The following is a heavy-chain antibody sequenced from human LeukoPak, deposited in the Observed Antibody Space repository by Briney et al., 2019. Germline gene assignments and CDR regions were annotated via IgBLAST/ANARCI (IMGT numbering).Heavy chain of an antibody. CDR2: ISGSGGST. D-gene: IGHD3-22*01. CDR3: ARGGLYYDSSGYGNFDY. J-gene: IGHJ4*02. Sequence: GGTLRLSCAASGFTFSSYGMSWVRQAPGKGLEWVSAISGSGGSTYYADSVKGRFTISRDNAKNSLYLQMNSLRAEDTAVYYCARGGLYYDSSGYGNFDYWGQGTLVTVSS. V-gene: IGHV3-23*01. CDR1: GFTFSSYG.